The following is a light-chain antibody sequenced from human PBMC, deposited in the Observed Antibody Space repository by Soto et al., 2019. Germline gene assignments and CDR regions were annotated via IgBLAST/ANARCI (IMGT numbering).Light chain of an antibody. Sequence: QSALTQPPSASGTPGQRVTISCYGSSSNIGSDTVYWYQQLPGTAPKLLIYSNSQRPSGVPDRFSGSKSGTSASLAISGLQSEDEADYYCAAWDDSLNGWVFGGGTKLTVL. J-gene: IGLJ3*02. CDR2: SNS. CDR3: AAWDDSLNGWV. V-gene: IGLV1-44*01. CDR1: SSNIGSDT.